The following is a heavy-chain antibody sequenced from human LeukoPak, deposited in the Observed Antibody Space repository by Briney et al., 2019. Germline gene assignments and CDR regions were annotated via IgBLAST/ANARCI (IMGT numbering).Heavy chain of an antibody. V-gene: IGHV4-30-4*08. D-gene: IGHD5-18*01. CDR3: AREYNYYYYYMDV. Sequence: SETLSLTCTVSGGSISSGDYYWSWIRQPPGKGLEWIGYIYYSGSTYYNPSLKSRVTISVDTSKNQFSLKLSSVTAADTAVYYCAREYNYYYYYMDVWGKGTLVTVSS. J-gene: IGHJ6*03. CDR2: IYYSGST. CDR1: GGSISSGDYY.